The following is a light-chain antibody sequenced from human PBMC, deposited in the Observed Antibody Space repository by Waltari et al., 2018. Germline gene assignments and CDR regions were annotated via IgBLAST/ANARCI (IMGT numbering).Light chain of an antibody. CDR3: QVWDRTADDVV. J-gene: IGLJ2*01. V-gene: IGLV3-21*02. CDR2: DDS. CDR1: NIGSKS. Sequence: SYVLTQPPSVSVAPGQPARLIWEGNNIGSKSVHWSKPTPGQAPVLVVYDDSDRPSGIPDRFSGSNSGSTATLTISRVEAGDEADYYCQVWDRTADDVVFGGGTKVNVL.